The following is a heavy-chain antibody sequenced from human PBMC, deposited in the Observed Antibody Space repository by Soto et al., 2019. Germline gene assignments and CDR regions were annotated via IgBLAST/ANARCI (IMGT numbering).Heavy chain of an antibody. CDR3: ARDHGLSSYPFDI. J-gene: IGHJ3*02. V-gene: IGHV3-21*01. Sequence: EVQLVESGGGLVKPGGSLRLSCAASGFTFSSYSMNWVRQAPGKGLEWVSSISSSISYIYYADSVKGRFTITRDNAKNSLNLQMNSLRAEDTAVYYCARDHGLSSYPFDICGQGTMVTVSS. D-gene: IGHD2-15*01. CDR1: GFTFSSYS. CDR2: ISSSISYI.